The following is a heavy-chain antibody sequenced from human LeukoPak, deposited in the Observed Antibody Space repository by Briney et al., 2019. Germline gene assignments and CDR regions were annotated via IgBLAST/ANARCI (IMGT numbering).Heavy chain of an antibody. J-gene: IGHJ4*02. CDR3: AREAHNSGGFDY. CDR2: TYVSGAT. V-gene: IGHV4-4*07. CDR1: GGSISSNY. Sequence: PSETLSLTCIVSGGSISSNYWSWIWQPAGKGLEWIGRTYVSGATNYNPPLKSRVIMSVDTSKNHFSLRLTSVTAADTAVYYCAREAHNSGGFDYWGQGTLVTVSS. D-gene: IGHD6-19*01.